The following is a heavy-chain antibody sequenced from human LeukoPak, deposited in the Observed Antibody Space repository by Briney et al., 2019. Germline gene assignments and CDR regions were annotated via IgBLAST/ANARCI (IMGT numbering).Heavy chain of an antibody. J-gene: IGHJ4*02. Sequence: GGSLRLSCEASGFTFSTHWVTWVRQAPGKGLEWVANIKQDGSEKNYVDSVKGRFTISRDNSKNTLYLQMNSLRAEDTAVYYCARASTVVTPKDYWGQGTLVTVSS. CDR3: ARASTVVTPKDY. CDR1: GFTFSTHW. D-gene: IGHD4-23*01. CDR2: IKQDGSEK. V-gene: IGHV3-7*01.